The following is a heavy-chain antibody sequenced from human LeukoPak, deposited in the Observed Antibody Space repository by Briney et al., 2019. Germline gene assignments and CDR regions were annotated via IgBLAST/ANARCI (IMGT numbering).Heavy chain of an antibody. D-gene: IGHD5-12*01. CDR2: MYSSGST. Sequence: PSETLSLTCTVSGGSISSYYWSWIRQPAGKGLEYIGRMYSSGSTNYNPSLKSRVTMSLDTSKNQFSLKLSSVTAADTAGYYLARELPRQGYHLNDGWGIRDHGHRLL. J-gene: IGHJ6*04. CDR1: GGSISSYY. CDR3: ARELPRQGYHLNDG. V-gene: IGHV4-4*07.